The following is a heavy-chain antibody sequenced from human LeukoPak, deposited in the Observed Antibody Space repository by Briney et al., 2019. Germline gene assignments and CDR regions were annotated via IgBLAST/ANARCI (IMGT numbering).Heavy chain of an antibody. D-gene: IGHD6-6*01. CDR2: IIPIFGTA. CDR3: AFGAQLVDYYYYMDV. J-gene: IGHJ6*03. Sequence: SVKVSCKASGGTFSSYAISWVRQAPGQGLEWMGRIIPIFGTANYAQKFQGRVTITTDESTSTAYMELSSLRSEDTAVYYCAFGAQLVDYYYYMDVWGKGTTVTVSS. V-gene: IGHV1-69*05. CDR1: GGTFSSYA.